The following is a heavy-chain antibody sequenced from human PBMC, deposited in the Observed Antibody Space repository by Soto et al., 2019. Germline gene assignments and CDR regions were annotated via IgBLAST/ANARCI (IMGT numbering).Heavy chain of an antibody. V-gene: IGHV3-21*01. CDR2: ISSSSSYI. Sequence: GGSLRLSCAASGFTFSSYSMNWVRQAPGKGLEWVSSISSSSSYIYYADSVKGRFTISRDNAKNSLYLQMNSLRAEDTAVYYCVRGRGANAFDIWGQGTMVTVSS. J-gene: IGHJ3*02. CDR3: VRGRGANAFDI. D-gene: IGHD1-26*01. CDR1: GFTFSSYS.